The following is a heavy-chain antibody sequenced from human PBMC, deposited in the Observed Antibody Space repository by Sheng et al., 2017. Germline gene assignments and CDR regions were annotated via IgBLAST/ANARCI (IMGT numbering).Heavy chain of an antibody. CDR2: IYSGGST. CDR3: ARDIIGVSHGGKGARDY. Sequence: EVQLVESGGGLVQPGGSLRLSCAASGFTVSSNYMSWVRQAPGKGLEWVSVIYSGGSTYYADSVKGRFTISRDNSKNTLYLQMNSLRAEDTAVYYCARDIIGVSHGGKGARDYWGQGTLVTVSS. V-gene: IGHV3-66*01. CDR1: GFTVSSNY. D-gene: IGHD2-15*01. J-gene: IGHJ4*02.